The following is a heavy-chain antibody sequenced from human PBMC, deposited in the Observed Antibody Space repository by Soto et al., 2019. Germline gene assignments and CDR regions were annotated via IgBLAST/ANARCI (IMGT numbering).Heavy chain of an antibody. CDR3: ARELLHSSGWELRRGGFDY. CDR2: IWYDGSNK. CDR1: GFTFSSYG. Sequence: GGSLRLSCAASGFTFSSYGMHWVRQAPGKGLGWVAVIWYDGSNKYYADSVKGRFTISRDNSKNTLYLQMNSLRAEDTAVYYCARELLHSSGWELRRGGFDYWGQGTLVTVSS. J-gene: IGHJ4*02. V-gene: IGHV3-33*01. D-gene: IGHD6-19*01.